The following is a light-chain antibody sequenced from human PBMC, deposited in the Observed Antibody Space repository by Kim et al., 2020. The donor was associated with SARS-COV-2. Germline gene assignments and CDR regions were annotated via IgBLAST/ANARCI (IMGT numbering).Light chain of an antibody. CDR2: QDS. CDR1: KLGDKY. V-gene: IGLV3-1*01. J-gene: IGLJ2*01. Sequence: VSPGQTARITCSGDKLGDKYACWYQQKPGQSPVLVIYQDSKRPSGIPERFSGSNSGNTATLTISGTQAMDEADYYCQAWDSITVVFGGGTQLTVL. CDR3: QAWDSITVV.